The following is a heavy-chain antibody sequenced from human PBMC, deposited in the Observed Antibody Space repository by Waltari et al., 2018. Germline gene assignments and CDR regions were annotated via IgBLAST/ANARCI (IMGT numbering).Heavy chain of an antibody. V-gene: IGHV3-73*01. CDR3: TSDTSRWDDYYSDY. CDR1: GFIFGDSA. D-gene: IGHD1-1*01. Sequence: EVQLVESGGGLVHPGGSLKLSCTASGFIFGDSAMHWVRQASGKGLGWVGGIKSKANNNATMYGESVKGRFTITRDDSTNTAYLQMNSLKSDDTAVYYCTSDTSRWDDYYSDYWGQGTLVTVSS. CDR2: IKSKANNNAT. J-gene: IGHJ4*02.